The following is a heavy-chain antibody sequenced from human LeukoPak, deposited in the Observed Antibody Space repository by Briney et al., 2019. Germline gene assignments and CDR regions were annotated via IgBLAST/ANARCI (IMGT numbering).Heavy chain of an antibody. CDR3: ARALGAPYGMDV. CDR2: IYHSGST. D-gene: IGHD3-16*01. Sequence: SETLSLTCAVSGAFITNSNWWSWVRQPPGKGLEWIGEIYHSGSTNYNPSLKSRVTISVDKSKNELSLNLSSVTAADTAVYYCARALGAPYGMDVWGKGTTVTVSS. CDR1: GAFITNSNW. V-gene: IGHV4-4*02. J-gene: IGHJ6*04.